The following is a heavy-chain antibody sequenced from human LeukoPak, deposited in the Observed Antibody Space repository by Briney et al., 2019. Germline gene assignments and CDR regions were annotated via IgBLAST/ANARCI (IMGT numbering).Heavy chain of an antibody. CDR2: IYYSGNT. CDR1: GGSISSGSYY. V-gene: IGHV4-30-4*01. CDR3: VRELPAENYFDY. J-gene: IGHJ4*02. Sequence: SETLSLTCTVSGGSISSGSYYWSWIRQPPGKGLEWIGYIYYSGNTYYNPSLKSRVTISVDTSKNQFSLKLSSVTAADTAVYYCVRELPAENYFDYWGQGTLVTVSS.